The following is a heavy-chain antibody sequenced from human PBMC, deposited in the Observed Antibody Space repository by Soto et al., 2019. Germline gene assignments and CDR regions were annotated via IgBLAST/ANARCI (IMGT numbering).Heavy chain of an antibody. CDR1: GYTLTSYG. Sequence: ASVTVYCKASGYTLTSYGIIWGRQEKEQGLEWMGWISAYNGNTNYAQKLQGRVTMTTDTSTSTAYMELRSLRSDDTAVYYCARDGTYDSSGLDWFDPWGQGTLVTGSS. CDR2: ISAYNGNT. J-gene: IGHJ5*02. D-gene: IGHD3-22*01. V-gene: IGHV1-18*01. CDR3: ARDGTYDSSGLDWFDP.